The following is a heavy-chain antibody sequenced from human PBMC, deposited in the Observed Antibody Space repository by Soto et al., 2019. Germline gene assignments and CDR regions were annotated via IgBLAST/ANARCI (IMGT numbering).Heavy chain of an antibody. Sequence: EVQLVESGGGLVQPGGSLRLSCAASGFTVSSNYMSWVRQAPGKGLEWVSVIYSGGSTYYADNVKGRFTISRDNSANTLYIQMNSLRAEDTAVYYCARTCSGATCSFDYWGQGTLVTVSS. CDR3: ARTCSGATCSFDY. CDR2: IYSGGST. CDR1: GFTVSSNY. D-gene: IGHD2-15*01. V-gene: IGHV3-66*01. J-gene: IGHJ4*02.